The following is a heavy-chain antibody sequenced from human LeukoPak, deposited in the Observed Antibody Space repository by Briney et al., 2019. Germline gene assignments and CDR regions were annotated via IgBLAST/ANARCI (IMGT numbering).Heavy chain of an antibody. CDR2: ISSSSSYI. D-gene: IGHD6-13*01. J-gene: IGHJ5*02. Sequence: GGSLRLSCAASGFTFSSYSMNWVRQAPGKGLEWVSSISSSSSYIYYADSVKGRFTISRDNAKNSLYLQMNSLRAEDTAVYYCARDGEYSGSWYTFSMWFDPWGQGTLVTVSS. CDR1: GFTFSSYS. V-gene: IGHV3-21*01. CDR3: ARDGEYSGSWYTFSMWFDP.